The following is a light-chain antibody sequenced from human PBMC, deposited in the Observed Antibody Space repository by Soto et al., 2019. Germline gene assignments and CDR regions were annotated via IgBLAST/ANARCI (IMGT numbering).Light chain of an antibody. Sequence: QSVLTQPPSVSGSPGQSVTISCTGTSSDVGSYNRVSWYQQTPGTAPKLMIYEVNNRPSGVPDRFSGSKSGNTASLTVSGLQAEDEADYYCSSYRSSSTYVFGTGTKVTVL. CDR3: SSYRSSSTYV. J-gene: IGLJ1*01. CDR1: SSDVGSYNR. V-gene: IGLV2-18*02. CDR2: EVN.